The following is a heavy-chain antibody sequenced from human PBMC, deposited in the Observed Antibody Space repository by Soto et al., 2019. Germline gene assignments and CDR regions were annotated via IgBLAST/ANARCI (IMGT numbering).Heavy chain of an antibody. CDR1: GYTFTRYG. D-gene: IGHD3-16*01. Sequence: QVQLVQSGAEVKNPGASVKVSCKASGYTFTRYGIGWARQAPGQGLEWMGWINTYNGNTKYAQNVQGRVTLTTDTATSTAYMELRSLRSNDTAIYYCAMGDVYVTTRPKDVWGQGTTVIVSS. CDR2: INTYNGNT. V-gene: IGHV1-18*01. CDR3: AMGDVYVTTRPKDV. J-gene: IGHJ6*02.